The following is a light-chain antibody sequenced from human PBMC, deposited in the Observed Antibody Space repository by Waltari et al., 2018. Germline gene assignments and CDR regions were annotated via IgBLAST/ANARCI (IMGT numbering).Light chain of an antibody. CDR3: QHYDSSLIT. Sequence: EIVLTQSPGTLSLSPGGRATLSCRASQSVRSNYLAWYQQKPGQAPRLLIYGASSRSTGIPDRFSGSGSGTDFTLTISRLEPEDFAVYYCQHYDSSLITFGQGTRLEIK. J-gene: IGKJ5*01. CDR1: QSVRSNY. V-gene: IGKV3-20*01. CDR2: GAS.